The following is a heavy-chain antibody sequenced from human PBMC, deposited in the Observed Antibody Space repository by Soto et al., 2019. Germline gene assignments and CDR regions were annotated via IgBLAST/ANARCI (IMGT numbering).Heavy chain of an antibody. V-gene: IGHV4-39*01. J-gene: IGHJ4*02. Sequence: SETLSLTCTVSGGSISNNNYYWGWIRQPPGKGLEWIGSIYYSGSIYHNPSLKSRVTMSVDTSKNQFSLKLSSVTAADTAVYYCASPGWPPWYFDYWGQGTLVTVSS. CDR3: ASPGWPPWYFDY. D-gene: IGHD2-15*01. CDR2: IYYSGSI. CDR1: GGSISNNNYY.